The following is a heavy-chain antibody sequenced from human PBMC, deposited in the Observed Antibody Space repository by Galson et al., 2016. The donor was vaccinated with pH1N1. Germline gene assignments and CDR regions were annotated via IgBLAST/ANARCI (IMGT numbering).Heavy chain of an antibody. V-gene: IGHV4-31*03. CDR1: GGSINSNGNY. CDR3: ARGDFVVGEGWYNGLDV. D-gene: IGHD2-15*01. CDR2: IHNSGTT. J-gene: IGHJ6*02. Sequence: LSLTCTVSGGSINSNGNYWSWIRQLPGKGLEWIGYIHNSGTTSYNPSLKSRVTMSVDTSKSHFSLNLSSVTAADTAVYYCARGDFVVGEGWYNGLDVWGQGTPVSVSS.